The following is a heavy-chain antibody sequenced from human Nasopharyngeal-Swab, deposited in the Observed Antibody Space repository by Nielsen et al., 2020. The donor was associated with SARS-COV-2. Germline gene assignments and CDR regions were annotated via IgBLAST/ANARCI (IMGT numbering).Heavy chain of an antibody. CDR3: AKPATTGTSYFDY. V-gene: IGHV3-23*01. CDR1: GFTFSSYA. CDR2: ISGSGGST. Sequence: GESLKISCAASGFTFSSYAMSWVRQAPGEGLEWVSAISGSGGSTYYADSVKGRFTISRDNSKNTLYLQMNSLRAEDTAVYYCAKPATTGTSYFDYWGQGTLVTVSS. J-gene: IGHJ4*02. D-gene: IGHD1-1*01.